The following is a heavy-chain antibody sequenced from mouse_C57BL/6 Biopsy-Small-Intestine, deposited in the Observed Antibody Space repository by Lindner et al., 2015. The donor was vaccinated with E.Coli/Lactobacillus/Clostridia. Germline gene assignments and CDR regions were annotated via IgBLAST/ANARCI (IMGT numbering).Heavy chain of an antibody. CDR3: ANDGYDFDY. CDR2: INPSNGGT. D-gene: IGHD2-2*01. J-gene: IGHJ2*01. CDR1: GYTFTNYW. V-gene: IGHV1-53*01. Sequence: VQLQESGTELVKPGASVKLSCKASGYTFTNYWMHWVKQRPGQGLEWIGNINPSNGGTHYNERFKNKATLTVDRSSSTAYMQLSSLTSEDSAVYYCANDGYDFDYWGQGTTLTVSS.